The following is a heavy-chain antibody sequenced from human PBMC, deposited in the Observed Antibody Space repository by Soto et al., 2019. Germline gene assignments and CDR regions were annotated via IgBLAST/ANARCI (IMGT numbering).Heavy chain of an antibody. V-gene: IGHV4-39*01. CDR2: IYYSGST. J-gene: IGHJ2*01. D-gene: IGHD3-22*01. Sequence: SETLSLTCTVSGGSISSSSYYWGWIRQPPGKGLEWIGSIYYSGSTYYNPSLKSRVTISVDTSKNQFSLKLSSVTAADTAVYYCASTYYYDSNWYFDLWGRGTLVTVSS. CDR3: ASTYYYDSNWYFDL. CDR1: GGSISSSSYY.